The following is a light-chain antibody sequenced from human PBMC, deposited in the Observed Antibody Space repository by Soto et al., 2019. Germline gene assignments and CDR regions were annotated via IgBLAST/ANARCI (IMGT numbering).Light chain of an antibody. V-gene: IGKV3-15*01. J-gene: IGKJ2*01. CDR2: AAS. CDR3: LQHKRWPFT. CDR1: QSVSSS. Sequence: EIVMTQSPATLSVSPGERATLSCRASQSVSSSLAWFQQKPGQAPRLLIYAASARATCIAARHSGSGSGTEFTLTISSLQSEDCAIYYCLQHKRWPFTFGQGTKLEIK.